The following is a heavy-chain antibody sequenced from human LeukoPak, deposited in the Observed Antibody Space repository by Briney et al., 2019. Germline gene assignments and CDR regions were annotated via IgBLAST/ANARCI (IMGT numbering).Heavy chain of an antibody. CDR2: IIPIFGTA. V-gene: IGHV1-69*13. Sequence: SVKVSCKASGGTFSSYAISWVRQAPGQGLEWMGGIIPIFGTANYAQKFQGRVTITADESTSTAYMELSSLRSEDTAVYYCARVSIRGLRFLEQGEGRYYFDYWGQGTLVTVSS. CDR1: GGTFSSYA. CDR3: ARVSIRGLRFLEQGEGRYYFDY. D-gene: IGHD3-3*01. J-gene: IGHJ4*02.